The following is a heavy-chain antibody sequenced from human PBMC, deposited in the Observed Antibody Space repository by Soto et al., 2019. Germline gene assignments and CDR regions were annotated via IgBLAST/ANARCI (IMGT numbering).Heavy chain of an antibody. V-gene: IGHV5-51*01. CDR1: GYSFTSYW. CDR2: IYPGDSDT. CDR3: ARQRRRGIAVAGMAGYYYYYYGMDV. D-gene: IGHD6-19*01. Sequence: GESLKISCKGSGYSFTSYWIGWVRQMPGKVLEWMGIIYPGDSDTRYSPSFQGQVTISADKSISTAYLQWSSLKASDTAMYYCARQRRRGIAVAGMAGYYYYYYGMDVWGQGXTVTVYS. J-gene: IGHJ6*02.